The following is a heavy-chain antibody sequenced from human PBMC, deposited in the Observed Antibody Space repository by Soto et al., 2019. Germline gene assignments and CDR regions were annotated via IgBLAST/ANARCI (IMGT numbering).Heavy chain of an antibody. D-gene: IGHD3-16*01. J-gene: IGHJ3*02. CDR2: ISYDGSNQ. V-gene: IGHV3-30-3*01. CDR3: ARGFGPGAFDT. CDR1: GFTFSSYT. Sequence: GGSLRLSCAASGFTFSSYTMYWVRQAPGKGLEWVALISYDGSNQYYADSVKGRFTISRDNSKNTVFLQMNSLRADDTAVYYCARGFGPGAFDTWGQGTMVTVSS.